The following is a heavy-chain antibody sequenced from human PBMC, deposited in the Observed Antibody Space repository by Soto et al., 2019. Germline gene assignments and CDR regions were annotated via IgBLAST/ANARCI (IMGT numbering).Heavy chain of an antibody. V-gene: IGHV1-69*13. Sequence: SVKVSCKASGGTFSSYAISWVRQAPGQGLEWMGGIIPIFGTANYAQKFQGRVTITADESTSTAYMELSSLRSEDTAVYYCAREDRDGDYYYYGMGVWGQGTTVTVSS. D-gene: IGHD4-17*01. CDR2: IIPIFGTA. CDR1: GGTFSSYA. J-gene: IGHJ6*02. CDR3: AREDRDGDYYYYGMGV.